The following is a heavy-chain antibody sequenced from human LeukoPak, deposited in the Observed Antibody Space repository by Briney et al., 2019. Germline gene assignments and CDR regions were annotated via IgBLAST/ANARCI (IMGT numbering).Heavy chain of an antibody. CDR3: AREDRSTVVRGIVVGPLDY. CDR1: GGSISSYY. V-gene: IGHV4-39*07. CDR2: IYYGGST. D-gene: IGHD3-10*01. Sequence: SETLSLTCTVSGGSISSYYWGWIRQPPGKGLEWIGSIYYGGSTYYNPSLKSRVTISIDRSKNQFSLKLKSVTAADTAVYYCAREDRSTVVRGIVVGPLDYWGQGTLVTVSS. J-gene: IGHJ4*02.